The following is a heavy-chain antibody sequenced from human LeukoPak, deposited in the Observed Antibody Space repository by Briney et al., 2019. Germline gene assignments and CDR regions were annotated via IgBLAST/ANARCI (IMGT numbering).Heavy chain of an antibody. J-gene: IGHJ5*02. CDR1: GGSFSGYY. CDR3: ARRPIAAAGIRFDP. CDR2: INHSGST. V-gene: IGHV4-34*01. Sequence: PSETLSLTCAVYGGSFSGYYWSWIRQPPGKGVEWIGEINHSGSTNYNPSLKSRVTISVDTSKNQFSLKLSSVTAADTAVYYCARRPIAAAGIRFDPWGQGTLVTVSS. D-gene: IGHD6-13*01.